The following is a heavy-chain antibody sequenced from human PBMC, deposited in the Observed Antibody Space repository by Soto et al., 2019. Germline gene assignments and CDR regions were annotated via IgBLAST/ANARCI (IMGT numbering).Heavy chain of an antibody. CDR3: ARDYYGMDV. V-gene: IGHV4-30-2*06. CDR2: TYQSGSA. J-gene: IGHJ6*02. Sequence: PXGTLSLTCTVSGGSITSGCYSGTWIRQSPGKGLEWIGYTYQSGSAYYNPSLKSRVTISVDRSKNQFSLNLTSVTAADTAVYYCARDYYGMDVWGQGTPVTVSS. CDR1: GGSITSGCYS.